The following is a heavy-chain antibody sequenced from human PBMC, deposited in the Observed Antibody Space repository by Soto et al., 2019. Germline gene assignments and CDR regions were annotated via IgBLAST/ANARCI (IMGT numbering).Heavy chain of an antibody. CDR3: TRSAISPSGGIIGPFDF. D-gene: IGHD3-16*02. J-gene: IGHJ4*02. V-gene: IGHV1-3*05. CDR2: INPANGNT. CDR1: GYTCTAYA. Sequence: QVQLAQSGAEERKPGASVKVSCEATGYTCTAYAMHWVRQAPGQRLEWMGWINPANGNTTHTQRFQGRLTITSDTLANTVDMELTSLTSEDTAVYYCTRSAISPSGGIIGPFDFLGQGNLVTVSS.